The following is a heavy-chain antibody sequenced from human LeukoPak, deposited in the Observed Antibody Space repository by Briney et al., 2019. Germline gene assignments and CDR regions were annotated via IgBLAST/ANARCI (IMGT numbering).Heavy chain of an antibody. CDR1: GFTVSSNY. Sequence: PGGSLRLSCAASGFTVSSNYMSWVRQAPGKGLEWVSAITGSGGSTYYADSLKGRFIISRDNSKNTLYLQMNSLRAEDTAVYYCAKGPGPGYFYYYMDVWGKGTTVTVSS. J-gene: IGHJ6*03. CDR2: ITGSGGST. CDR3: AKGPGPGYFYYYMDV. V-gene: IGHV3-23*01.